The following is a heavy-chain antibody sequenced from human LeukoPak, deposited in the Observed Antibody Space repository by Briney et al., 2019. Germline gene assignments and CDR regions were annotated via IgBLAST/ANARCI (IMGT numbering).Heavy chain of an antibody. J-gene: IGHJ3*02. CDR1: GFTFSSYA. D-gene: IGHD3-22*01. V-gene: IGHV3-23*01. CDR2: ISGSGGST. CDR3: VHDEYYYDSSGYLGDAFDI. Sequence: PGGSLRLSCAASGFTFSSYAMSWVRQAPGKGLEWVSGISGSGGSTYYADSVKGRFTISRDNSKNTLYLQMNSLRAEDTAVYYCVHDEYYYDSSGYLGDAFDIWGQGTMVTVSS.